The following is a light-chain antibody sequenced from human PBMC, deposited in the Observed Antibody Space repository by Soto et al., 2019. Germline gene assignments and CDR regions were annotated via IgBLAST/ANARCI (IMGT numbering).Light chain of an antibody. CDR2: DVT. CDR3: CSYAGNYILV. Sequence: QSALTQPRSVSGSPGQSLTISCTGASSDVGGYNYVSWYQQYPGKAPKLMIYDVTKRPSGVPDRFSGSKSGNTASLTISGLQAADEADYYCCSYAGNYILVFGGGPKLTVL. V-gene: IGLV2-11*01. J-gene: IGLJ2*01. CDR1: SSDVGGYNY.